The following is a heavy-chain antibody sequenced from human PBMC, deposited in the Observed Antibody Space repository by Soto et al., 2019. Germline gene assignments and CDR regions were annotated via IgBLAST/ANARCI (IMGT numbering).Heavy chain of an antibody. CDR1: GFTFSSYS. J-gene: IGHJ4*02. Sequence: GGSLRLSCAASGFTFSSYSMSWVRQAPGKGLEWVSGFRGSGDDGTTYYADSVKGRFTISRDNSKNMLFLQMNSLRAEDTAIYXCAKKVNSGPGSQYFDYWGQGTTVTVSS. D-gene: IGHD3-10*01. CDR2: FRGSGDDGTT. CDR3: AKKVNSGPGSQYFDY. V-gene: IGHV3-23*01.